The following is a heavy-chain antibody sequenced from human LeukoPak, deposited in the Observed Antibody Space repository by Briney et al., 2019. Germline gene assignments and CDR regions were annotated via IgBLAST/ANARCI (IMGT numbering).Heavy chain of an antibody. Sequence: SETLSLTCTVSGGSISSSSYYWGWIRQPPGKGLEWIGSIYYSGSTNYNPSLKSRVTISVDKSKNQFSLKLSSVTAADTAVYFCARGPYSYDSSGAFDIWGQGTMVTVSS. D-gene: IGHD3-22*01. CDR2: IYYSGST. CDR1: GGSISSSSYY. V-gene: IGHV4-39*07. J-gene: IGHJ3*02. CDR3: ARGPYSYDSSGAFDI.